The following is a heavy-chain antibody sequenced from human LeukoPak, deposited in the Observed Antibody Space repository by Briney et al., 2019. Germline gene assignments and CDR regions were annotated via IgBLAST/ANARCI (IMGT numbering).Heavy chain of an antibody. D-gene: IGHD2-2*01. V-gene: IGHV3-30-3*01. CDR1: GFTFSNYA. J-gene: IGHJ6*02. CDR3: AKAGQEYCSSTNCYFYSYGMDV. CDR2: ISYDGSNK. Sequence: GGSLRLSCAASGFTFSNYAMHWVRQAPGKGLEWVAIISYDGSNKYYADSVKGRFTISRDNSKNTLHLQMNSLRPEDTAVFYCAKAGQEYCSSTNCYFYSYGMDVWGQGTTVTVSS.